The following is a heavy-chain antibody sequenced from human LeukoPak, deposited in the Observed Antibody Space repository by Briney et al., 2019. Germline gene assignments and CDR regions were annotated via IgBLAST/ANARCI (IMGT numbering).Heavy chain of an antibody. Sequence: GGSLRLSCAASGFTFSSYSMNWVRQAPGKGLEWVSSISSSSSYMYYADSVKGRFTISRDNAKNSLYLQMNSLRAEDTAVYYCARTPRWGYEPRLYYFDYWGQGTLVTVSS. D-gene: IGHD5-12*01. CDR2: ISSSSSYM. CDR1: GFTFSSYS. V-gene: IGHV3-21*01. J-gene: IGHJ4*02. CDR3: ARTPRWGYEPRLYYFDY.